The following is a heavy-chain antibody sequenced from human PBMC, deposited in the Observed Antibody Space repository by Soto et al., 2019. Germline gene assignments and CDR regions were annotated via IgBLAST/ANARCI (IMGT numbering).Heavy chain of an antibody. Sequence: PGGAPRHSCAAPGFSPSGSSTPRGRQGSGKRLKCVGRIRSIAHGDAAAYAASVRGRFTISRDDSLNTAYLEMNSLKPDDTAVYYCTRIPLEISRRIYSEGFDYWGQGTPVTVSS. D-gene: IGHD1-26*01. V-gene: IGHV3-73*01. CDR3: TRIPLEISRRIYSEGFDY. CDR1: GFSPSGSS. J-gene: IGHJ4*02. CDR2: IRSIAHGDAA.